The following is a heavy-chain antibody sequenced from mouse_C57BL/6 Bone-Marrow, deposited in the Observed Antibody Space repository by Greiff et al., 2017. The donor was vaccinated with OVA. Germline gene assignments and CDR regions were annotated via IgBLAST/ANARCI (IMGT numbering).Heavy chain of an antibody. D-gene: IGHD2-4*01. V-gene: IGHV14-4*01. Sequence: VQLQQSGAELVRPGASVKLSCTASGFNIKDDYMHWVKQRPEQGLEWIGWIDPENGDTEYASKFQGKATITADTSSNTAYLQLSSLTSEDTAVYYCTTDYDYGGDWYFDVWGTGTTVTVSS. CDR2: IDPENGDT. CDR3: TTDYDYGGDWYFDV. CDR1: GFNIKDDY. J-gene: IGHJ1*03.